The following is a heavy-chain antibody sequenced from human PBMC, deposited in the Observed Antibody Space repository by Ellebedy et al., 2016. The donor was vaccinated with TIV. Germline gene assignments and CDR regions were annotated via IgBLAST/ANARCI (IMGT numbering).Heavy chain of an antibody. CDR3: ARRGSYGDYAVQVKNLFER. J-gene: IGHJ5*02. V-gene: IGHV3-7*01. D-gene: IGHD4-17*01. Sequence: GESLKISCAASGFSFRNYLMGWVLQAPGKWLEWVANIYQDGSDKYYVDSVKGRFTISRDNAKNSLYLQLNSLRVEDTAVYYCARRGSYGDYAVQVKNLFERWGQGTLVTV. CDR1: GFSFRNYL. CDR2: IYQDGSDK.